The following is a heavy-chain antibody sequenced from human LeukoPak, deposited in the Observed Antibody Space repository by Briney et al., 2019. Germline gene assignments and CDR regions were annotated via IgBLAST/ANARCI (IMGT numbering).Heavy chain of an antibody. Sequence: ETLSLTCAVSGASISSSNYYWGWVRQAPGKGLEWVSGIRGSGETTYYAESVKGRFIIQRDNSKNTLYLQMNSLRAEDTALYYCAKDLSSGTGRGFDYWGQGTLVTVSS. J-gene: IGHJ4*02. D-gene: IGHD3/OR15-3a*01. V-gene: IGHV3-23*01. CDR3: AKDLSSGTGRGFDY. CDR2: IRGSGETT. CDR1: GASISSSNYY.